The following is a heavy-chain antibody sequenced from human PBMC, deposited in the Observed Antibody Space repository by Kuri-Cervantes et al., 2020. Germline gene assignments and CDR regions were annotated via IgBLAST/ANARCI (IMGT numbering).Heavy chain of an antibody. CDR2: MYHSGTT. CDR1: GGSISSNNW. J-gene: IGHJ6*03. D-gene: IGHD3-3*01. V-gene: IGHV4-4*02. Sequence: GSLRLSCAVSGGSISSNNWWSWVRLPPGKGLEWIGEMYHSGTTNYNPSLKSRATISIDKSENQFSLKLSSVTAADTAVYYCARVPITIFGVVIIPYYYYYMDVWGKGTTVTVSS. CDR3: ARVPITIFGVVIIPYYYYYMDV.